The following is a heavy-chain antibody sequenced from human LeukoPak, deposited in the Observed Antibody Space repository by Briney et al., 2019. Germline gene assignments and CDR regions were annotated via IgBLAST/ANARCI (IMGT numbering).Heavy chain of an antibody. CDR2: IFHGGTT. D-gene: IGHD6-6*01. CDR3: ARHPEYLPFDY. CDR1: GYSISISYY. Sequence: SETLSLTCAVSGYSISISYYWGWIRQPPGKGLEWIASIFHGGTTYYNPSLKSRVTISVDTSKNQFSLKLSSVTAADTAVYYCARHPEYLPFDYWGQGTLVTVSS. J-gene: IGHJ4*02. V-gene: IGHV4-38-2*01.